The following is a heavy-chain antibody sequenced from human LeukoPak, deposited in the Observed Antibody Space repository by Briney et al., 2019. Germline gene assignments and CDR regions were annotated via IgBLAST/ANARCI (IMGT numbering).Heavy chain of an antibody. D-gene: IGHD3-3*01. CDR3: ARDSTPHYDFWSGYVSPNWFDP. J-gene: IGHJ5*02. CDR2: ISSSSSYI. CDR1: GFTFSNYA. V-gene: IGHV3-21*01. Sequence: GGSLRLSCAAPGFTFSNYAMSWVRQAPGKGLEWVSSISSSSSYIYYADSVKGRFTISRDNAKNSLYLQMNSLRAEDTAVYYCARDSTPHYDFWSGYVSPNWFDPWGQGTLVTVSS.